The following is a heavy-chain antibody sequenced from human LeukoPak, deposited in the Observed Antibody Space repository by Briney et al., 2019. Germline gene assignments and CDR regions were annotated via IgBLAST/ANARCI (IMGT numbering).Heavy chain of an antibody. D-gene: IGHD6-19*01. CDR3: ARDPSIVVAGRTRYYYYMDV. V-gene: IGHV4-34*01. CDR2: INHSGST. J-gene: IGHJ6*03. Sequence: SETLSLTCTVSGGSISSYYWSWIRQPAGKGLEWIGEINHSGSTNYNPSLKSRVTISVDTSKNQFSLKLSSVTAADTAVYYCARDPSIVVAGRTRYYYYMDVWGKGTTVTVSS. CDR1: GGSISSYY.